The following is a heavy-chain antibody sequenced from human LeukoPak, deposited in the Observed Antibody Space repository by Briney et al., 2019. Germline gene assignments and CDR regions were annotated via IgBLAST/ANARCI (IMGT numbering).Heavy chain of an antibody. CDR3: ARTDSSGYYGAY. CDR2: IYYSGST. Sequence: XGSIXXGDYYWSWIRQPPGKGLEWIGYIYYSGSTYYNPSLKSRVTISVDRSNNLFSLKLSSVTAADTAVYYCARTDSSGYYGAYWGQGTLVTVSS. J-gene: IGHJ4*02. D-gene: IGHD3-22*01. V-gene: IGHV4-30-4*01. CDR1: XGSIXXGDYY.